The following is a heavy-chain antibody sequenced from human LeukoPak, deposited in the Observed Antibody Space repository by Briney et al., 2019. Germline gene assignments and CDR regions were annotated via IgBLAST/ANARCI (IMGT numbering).Heavy chain of an antibody. V-gene: IGHV1-8*01. CDR3: ARGLTDIVVAPAI. D-gene: IGHD2-2*01. CDR1: GFAFTSYG. CDR2: MNPDNGNT. J-gene: IGHJ3*02. Sequence: ASVKVSCKASGFAFTSYGINWVRQAPGQGLEWMGWMNPDNGNTGCAQKFQGRVTMTRDTSISTAYMELSSLRSEDTAVYYCARGLTDIVVAPAIWGQGTMVTVSS.